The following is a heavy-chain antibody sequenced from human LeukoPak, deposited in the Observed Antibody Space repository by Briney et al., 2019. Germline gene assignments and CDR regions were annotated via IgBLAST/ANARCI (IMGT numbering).Heavy chain of an antibody. V-gene: IGHV3-53*01. J-gene: IGHJ5*02. CDR3: ARGPRGFDP. CDR1: GFTVSSSD. CDR2: INNGDAT. Sequence: PGGSLRLSCAASGFTVSSSDMSWVRHAPGKGLEWVSVINNGDATSYADSVKGRFTISRDNSKNTLSLHMNSLRAEDTAVYYCARGPRGFDPWGQGTLVTVSS.